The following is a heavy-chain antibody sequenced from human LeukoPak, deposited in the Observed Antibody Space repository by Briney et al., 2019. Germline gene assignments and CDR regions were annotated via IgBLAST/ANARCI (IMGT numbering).Heavy chain of an antibody. J-gene: IGHJ5*02. CDR1: GGSISSSPYY. V-gene: IGHV4-39*07. Sequence: PSETLSLTCTVSGGSISSSPYYWGWIRQPPGKGLEWIGSIYYSGTTHYNPSLESRVTISVDTSKNQFSLKLASVTAADTAIYYCAKGAGGFSYYNWFDPWGQGALVTVSS. CDR2: IYYSGTT. D-gene: IGHD5-18*01. CDR3: AKGAGGFSYYNWFDP.